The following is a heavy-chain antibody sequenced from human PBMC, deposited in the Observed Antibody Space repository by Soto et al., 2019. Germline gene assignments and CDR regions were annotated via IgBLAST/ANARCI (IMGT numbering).Heavy chain of an antibody. Sequence: EVQLLESGGGLVQPGGSLRLSCAASGFTFSSYAMSWVRQAPGKGLEWVSAISGSGGSTYYADSVKGRFTISRDNSKNTLYLQMNRLRAEDTAVYYCAKCCSYYYYYYMDVLGKGTTVTVSS. J-gene: IGHJ6*03. CDR2: ISGSGGST. CDR1: GFTFSSYA. CDR3: AKCCSYYYYYYMDV. D-gene: IGHD2-21*01. V-gene: IGHV3-23*01.